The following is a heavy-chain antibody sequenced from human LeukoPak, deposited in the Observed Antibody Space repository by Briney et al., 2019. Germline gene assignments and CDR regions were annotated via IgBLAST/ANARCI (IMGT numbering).Heavy chain of an antibody. Sequence: GGTLRLSCTGSGFTFSDHYMTWIRQAPGKGLEWISYISSSGTTTYYADSVKGRFTISRDNSKNTLYLQMNSLRAEDTAVYYCARAKVGRVPQKSGIDYWGQGTLVTVSS. V-gene: IGHV3-11*04. CDR3: ARAKVGRVPQKSGIDY. CDR2: ISSSGTTT. J-gene: IGHJ4*02. D-gene: IGHD1-26*01. CDR1: GFTFSDHY.